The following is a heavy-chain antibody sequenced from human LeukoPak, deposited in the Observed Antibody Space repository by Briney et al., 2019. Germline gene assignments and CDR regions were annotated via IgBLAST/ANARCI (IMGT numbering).Heavy chain of an antibody. CDR1: GDSLSSGTYY. CDR3: AREGYYDILTATNLFDY. Sequence: SETLSLTCSVSGDSLSSGTYYWAWIRQPPGKGLEWIGSIYYSGSTYYNPSLKSRVTISVDKSKNQFSLKLSSVTAADTAVYYCAREGYYDILTATNLFDYWGQGTLVTVSS. V-gene: IGHV4-39*07. J-gene: IGHJ4*02. D-gene: IGHD3-9*01. CDR2: IYYSGST.